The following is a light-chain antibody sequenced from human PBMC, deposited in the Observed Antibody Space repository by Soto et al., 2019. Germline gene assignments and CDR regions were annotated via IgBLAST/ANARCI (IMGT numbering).Light chain of an antibody. CDR3: QLYGSSPGT. J-gene: IGKJ1*01. CDR2: GAS. CDR1: QSVSSSY. Sequence: EIVLTQSPGTLSLSPGERATLSCRASQSVSSSYLAWCQQKPGQAPRLLIYGASSRATGIPDRFSGSGSGTDFTLTISRLEPEDFAVYYCQLYGSSPGTFGQGTKVEIK. V-gene: IGKV3-20*01.